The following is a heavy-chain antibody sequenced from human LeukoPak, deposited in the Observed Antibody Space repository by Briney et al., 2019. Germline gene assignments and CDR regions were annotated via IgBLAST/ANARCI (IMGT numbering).Heavy chain of an antibody. D-gene: IGHD3-22*01. Sequence: HPGGSLRLSCTASGFSFGDYSMNWVRQAPGKGLEWVGFIGHRDGTTEYAASVRGRFSISRDESNRIAYLQMNSLKTEDTAVYYCTTVRPGTSGYSYWGQGTLVTVSS. CDR3: TTVRPGTSGYSY. V-gene: IGHV3-49*04. J-gene: IGHJ4*02. CDR1: GFSFGDYS. CDR2: IGHRDGTT.